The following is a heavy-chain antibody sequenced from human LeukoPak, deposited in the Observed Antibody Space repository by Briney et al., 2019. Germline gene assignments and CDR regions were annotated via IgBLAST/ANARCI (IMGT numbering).Heavy chain of an antibody. J-gene: IGHJ4*02. CDR2: INHSGDT. V-gene: IGHV4-4*02. D-gene: IGHD4-17*01. Sequence: SETLSLTCAVSGGSISSSNWWSWVRQPPGKGLEWIGEINHSGDTNYNPSLKSRLTISVDTSKTQFSLKLNSVTAADTAVYYCARVRVGASPWAQGTLVTVSS. CDR3: ARVRVGASP. CDR1: GGSISSSNW.